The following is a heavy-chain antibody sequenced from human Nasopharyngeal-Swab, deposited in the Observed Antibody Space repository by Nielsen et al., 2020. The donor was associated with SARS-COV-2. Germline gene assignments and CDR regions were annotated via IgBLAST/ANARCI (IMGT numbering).Heavy chain of an antibody. J-gene: IGHJ5*02. CDR2: IKNKVYSHTT. Sequence: GSLRLSCAASGFIFSDYFIDWVRQAPGRGLEWVGRIKNKVYSHTTEYAASVTGRYTISRDDAKNSAFLQMNSLKIEDTAVYYCALIRGAAGSWGQGTLVTVSS. CDR1: GFIFSDYF. D-gene: IGHD6-13*01. V-gene: IGHV3-72*01. CDR3: ALIRGAAGS.